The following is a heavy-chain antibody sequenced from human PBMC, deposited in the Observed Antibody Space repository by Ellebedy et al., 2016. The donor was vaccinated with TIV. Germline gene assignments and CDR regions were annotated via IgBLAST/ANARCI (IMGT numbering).Heavy chain of an antibody. Sequence: GGSLRLSCAASGFSFSNAWMSWVRQAPGKGLEWVGRIKSKPDGGTTDYAAPVKGRFTISRDESKNTVFLQLNSLKTEDTAVYFCTTDGRMGRYGMDVWGQGTTVTVSS. V-gene: IGHV3-15*01. CDR1: GFSFSNAW. CDR2: IKSKPDGGTT. J-gene: IGHJ6*02. CDR3: TTDGRMGRYGMDV. D-gene: IGHD3-16*01.